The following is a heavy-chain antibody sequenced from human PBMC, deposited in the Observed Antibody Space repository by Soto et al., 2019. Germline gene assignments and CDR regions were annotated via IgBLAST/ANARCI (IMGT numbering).Heavy chain of an antibody. J-gene: IGHJ3*01. V-gene: IGHV5-51*01. D-gene: IGHD2-15*01. Sequence: GASLKISCKGSGYSFTTYWIGWVRQMPGKGMEWMGIVHPGDSNTRYSPSFQGQVTTSAEKSISTADRQWNSLKASDTARYYCARLSGYGSGGRCYSDDAFDVWGQGTMVTVSS. CDR3: ARLSGYGSGGRCYSDDAFDV. CDR2: VHPGDSNT. CDR1: GYSFTTYW.